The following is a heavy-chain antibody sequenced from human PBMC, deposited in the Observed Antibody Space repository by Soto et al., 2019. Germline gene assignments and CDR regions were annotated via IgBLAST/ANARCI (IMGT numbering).Heavy chain of an antibody. D-gene: IGHD1-1*01. CDR3: ARVGNYYYYYGMDV. CDR1: GGSFSGYS. Sequence: SETLSLTFAVYGGSFSGYSWSWIRQPPGQGLEWIGEINHSGSTNYNPSLKSRVTISVDTSKNQFSLKLSSVTAADTAVYYCARVGNYYYYYGMDVWGQETTVTVAS. J-gene: IGHJ6*01. CDR2: INHSGST. V-gene: IGHV4-34*01.